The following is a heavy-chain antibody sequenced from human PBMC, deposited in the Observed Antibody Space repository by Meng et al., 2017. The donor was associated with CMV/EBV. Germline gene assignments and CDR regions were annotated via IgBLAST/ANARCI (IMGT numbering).Heavy chain of an antibody. CDR2: ISWNSGSI. D-gene: IGHD3-3*01. Sequence: SLKISCAASGFTVSSNYMSWVRQAPGKGLEWVSVISWNSGSIGYADSVKGRFTISRDNAKNSLYLQMNSLRAEDTALYYCAKGHVLRFLPTLLNGMDVWGQGTTVTVSS. CDR3: AKGHVLRFLPTLLNGMDV. J-gene: IGHJ6*02. CDR1: GFTVSSNY. V-gene: IGHV3-9*01.